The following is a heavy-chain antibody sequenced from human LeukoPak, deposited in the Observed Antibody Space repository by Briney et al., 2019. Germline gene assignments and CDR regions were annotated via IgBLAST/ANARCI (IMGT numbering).Heavy chain of an antibody. CDR3: ARASAAGTNFDY. Sequence: PGGSLRLSCAASGFTFSSYSMNWVRQAPGKGLEWVSSISSSSSYIYYADSVKGRFTISRDNAKNSLYLQMNSLRAEDTAVYYCARASAAGTNFDYGGQGTLVTVS. CDR1: GFTFSSYS. D-gene: IGHD6-25*01. CDR2: ISSSSSYI. V-gene: IGHV3-21*01. J-gene: IGHJ4*02.